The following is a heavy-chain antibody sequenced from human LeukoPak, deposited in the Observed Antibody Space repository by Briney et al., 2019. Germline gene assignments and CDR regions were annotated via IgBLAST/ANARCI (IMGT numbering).Heavy chain of an antibody. CDR3: ARTRVTTGIDAFDI. V-gene: IGHV3-33*01. Sequence: QPGGSLRLSCAASGFTFSSYGMHWVRQAPGKGLEWVAVIWYDGSNKYYADSVKGRFTISRDNSKNTLYLQMNSLRAEDTAVYYCARTRVTTGIDAFDIWGQGTMVTVSS. D-gene: IGHD4-17*01. CDR2: IWYDGSNK. CDR1: GFTFSSYG. J-gene: IGHJ3*02.